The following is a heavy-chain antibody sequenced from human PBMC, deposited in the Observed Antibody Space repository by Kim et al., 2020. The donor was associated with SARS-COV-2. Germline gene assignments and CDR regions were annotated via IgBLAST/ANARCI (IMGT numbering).Heavy chain of an antibody. V-gene: IGHV4-39*01. CDR2: FYYSGTT. D-gene: IGHD3-10*01. CDR3: ARHTLQSLWFGALGDFDS. CDR1: GASVDSSDSY. Sequence: SETLSLTCTVSGASVDSSDSYWGWIRQPPGKGLEWIGSFYYSGTTYYNPSLKSRVTISADTARNQFSLKMTSATVADTALYYCARHTLQSLWFGALGDFDSWGQGTLVAVSS. J-gene: IGHJ4*02.